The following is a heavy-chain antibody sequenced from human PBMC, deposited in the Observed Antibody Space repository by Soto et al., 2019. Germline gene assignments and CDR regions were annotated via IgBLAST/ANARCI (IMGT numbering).Heavy chain of an antibody. CDR2: IYTSGST. V-gene: IGHV4-4*07. Sequence: SETLSLTCTVSGGSISSYYWSWIRQPAGKGLEWIGRIYTSGSTNYNPSLKSRVTMSVDTSKNQFSLKLSSVTAADTAVYYCARGVQLYYDFRSASGGYGMDVWGQGTMVTVSS. D-gene: IGHD3-3*01. CDR1: GGSISSYY. J-gene: IGHJ6*02. CDR3: ARGVQLYYDFRSASGGYGMDV.